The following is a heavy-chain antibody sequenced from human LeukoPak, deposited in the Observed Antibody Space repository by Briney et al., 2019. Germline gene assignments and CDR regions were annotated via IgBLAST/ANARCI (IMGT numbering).Heavy chain of an antibody. Sequence: SETLSLTCTVSGYSISSGYYWGWIRQPPGKGLEWIGSIYHSGSTYYNPSLKSRVTISVDTSKNQFSLKLSSVTAADTAVYYCARGTVEFDYWGQGTLVTVSS. D-gene: IGHD4-23*01. V-gene: IGHV4-38-2*02. CDR3: ARGTVEFDY. J-gene: IGHJ4*02. CDR1: GYSISSGYY. CDR2: IYHSGST.